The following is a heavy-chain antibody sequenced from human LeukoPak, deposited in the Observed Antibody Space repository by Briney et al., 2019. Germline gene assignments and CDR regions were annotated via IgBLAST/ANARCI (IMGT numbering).Heavy chain of an antibody. CDR1: GYTFTSYA. J-gene: IGHJ3*02. CDR3: ARDNLLSSYNWNDGDAFDI. CDR2: INAGNGNT. D-gene: IGHD1-1*01. V-gene: IGHV1-3*01. Sequence: GASVKVSCKASGYTFTSYAMHWVRQAAGQRVEGMGWINAGNGNTKYSQKFQGRLPITRDTSASTAYMELSSLRSEDTAVYYCARDNLLSSYNWNDGDAFDIWGQGTMVTVSS.